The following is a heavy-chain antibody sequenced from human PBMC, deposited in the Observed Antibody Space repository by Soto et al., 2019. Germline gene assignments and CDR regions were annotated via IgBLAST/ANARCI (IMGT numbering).Heavy chain of an antibody. D-gene: IGHD1-1*01. V-gene: IGHV3-23*01. CDR1: GFTFSNYG. Sequence: PGGSLRLSCAASGFTFSNYGMSWVRQAPGKGLEWVAGIPVIGERRYYADSVKGRFTISRDNAKNTLYLQMNSLRVEDAAVYFCAREGGRYGTVCFDIWGPGTLVTVSS. CDR3: AREGGRYGTVCFDI. J-gene: IGHJ4*02. CDR2: IPVIGERR.